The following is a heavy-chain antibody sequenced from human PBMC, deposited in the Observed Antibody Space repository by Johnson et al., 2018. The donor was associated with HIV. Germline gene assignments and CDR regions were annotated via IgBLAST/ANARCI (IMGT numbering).Heavy chain of an antibody. CDR3: ARGKRYYDTRASGAFDI. D-gene: IGHD3-22*01. CDR1: GFTFSSYA. Sequence: VQLVESGGGLVQPGGSLRLSCAASGFTFSSYAMSWVRQAPGKGLEWVSAISSNGGSTYYANSVKGRFPIPRDNSKNTLYLQMGSLRAEDMAVYYCARGKRYYDTRASGAFDIWGQGTMVTVSS. J-gene: IGHJ3*02. CDR2: ISSNGGST. V-gene: IGHV3-64*01.